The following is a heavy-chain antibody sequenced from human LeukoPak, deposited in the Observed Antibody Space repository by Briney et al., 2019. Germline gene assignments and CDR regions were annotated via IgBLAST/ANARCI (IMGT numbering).Heavy chain of an antibody. CDR2: IRNKADSYTT. CDR3: VSRISGTTN. CDR1: GLTFSSYA. V-gene: IGHV3-72*01. J-gene: IGHJ4*02. D-gene: IGHD1-20*01. Sequence: GRSLRLSCEASGLTFSSYAMHWVRQAPGKGLEWVGRIRNKADSYTTEYAASVRGRLIISRDDSRNSLYLQMNSLKIEDTAVYYCVSRISGTTNWGQGTLVTVSS.